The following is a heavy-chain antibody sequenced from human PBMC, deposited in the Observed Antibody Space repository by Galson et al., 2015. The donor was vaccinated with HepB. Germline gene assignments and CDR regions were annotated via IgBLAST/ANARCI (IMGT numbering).Heavy chain of an antibody. CDR2: IWYDGSNK. Sequence: SLRLSCAASGFTFSSYGMHWVRQAPGKGLEWVAVIWYDGSNKYYADSVKGRFTISRDNSKNTQYLQMNSLRAEDTAVYYCARQGYYDILTGYYQYYFDYWGQGTLVTVSS. D-gene: IGHD3-9*01. CDR1: GFTFSSYG. V-gene: IGHV3-33*01. J-gene: IGHJ4*02. CDR3: ARQGYYDILTGYYQYYFDY.